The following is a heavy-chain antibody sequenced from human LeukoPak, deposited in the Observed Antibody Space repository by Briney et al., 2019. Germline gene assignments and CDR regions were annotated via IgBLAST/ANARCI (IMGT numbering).Heavy chain of an antibody. CDR1: GYSFSNYW. J-gene: IGHJ4*02. CDR2: IYPGDSET. Sequence: GESLKISCKASGYSFSNYWIGWVRQMPGKGLECMGIIYPGDSETKYSPSFQGQVTISADKSISTAYLQWSSLKASDTAIYYCXXXXXXXXXXXAGCSAVDYWGQGTPVTVSS. V-gene: IGHV5-51*01. D-gene: IGHD2-15*01. CDR3: XXXXXXXXXXXAGCSAVDY.